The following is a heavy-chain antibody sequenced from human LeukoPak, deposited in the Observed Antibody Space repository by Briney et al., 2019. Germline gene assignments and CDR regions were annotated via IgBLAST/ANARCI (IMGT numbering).Heavy chain of an antibody. CDR1: GFTFSSYS. Sequence: GGSLRLSCAASGFTFSSYSMNWVRQAPGKGLEWVSSISSSSSYIYYADSVKGRFTISRDNSKNTLYLQMNSLRAEDTAVYYCAKDPGRLLWFGELTGYFDYWGQGTLVTVSS. D-gene: IGHD3-10*01. J-gene: IGHJ4*02. CDR2: ISSSSSYI. CDR3: AKDPGRLLWFGELTGYFDY. V-gene: IGHV3-21*04.